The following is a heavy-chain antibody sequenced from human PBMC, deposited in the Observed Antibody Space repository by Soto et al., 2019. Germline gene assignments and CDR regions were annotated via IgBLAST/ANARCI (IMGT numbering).Heavy chain of an antibody. Sequence: GSLRLSCAASGFTFSIYDMNWVRQAPGKGLEWISYISSSSNAIYSADSAKGRSTIPRDNAVNSLYLQLNSLGQPHTAVYYCARPSGYYDTSGYYGAFYYHGMDVCGQGTTVTVSS. J-gene: IGHJ6*02. D-gene: IGHD3-22*01. CDR2: ISSSSNAI. V-gene: IGHV3-48*02. CDR1: GFTFSIYD. CDR3: ARPSGYYDTSGYYGAFYYHGMDV.